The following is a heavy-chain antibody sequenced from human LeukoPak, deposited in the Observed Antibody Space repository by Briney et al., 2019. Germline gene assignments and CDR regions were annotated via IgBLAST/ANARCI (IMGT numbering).Heavy chain of an antibody. D-gene: IGHD6-13*01. CDR1: GYTFTSYD. J-gene: IGHJ6*03. CDR2: MNPNSGNT. V-gene: IGHV1-8*01. Sequence: SVKVSCKASGYTFTSYDINWVRQATGQGLEWMGWMNPNSGNTGYAQKFQGRVTMTRNTSISTAYMELSSLRSEDTAVYYCARAGGSSSWHYYYYYYMDVWGKGTTVTISS. CDR3: ARAGGSSSWHYYYYYYMDV.